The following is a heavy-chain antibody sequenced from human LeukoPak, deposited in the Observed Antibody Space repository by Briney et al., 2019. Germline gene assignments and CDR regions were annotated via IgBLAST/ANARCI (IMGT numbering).Heavy chain of an antibody. Sequence: GGSLRLSCVASGFTFDDYAMHWVRQAPGKGLEWVSGISWNSGSIGYADSVKGRFTISRDNAKNSLYLQMNSLRAEDTALYYCAKARGDYYDSSGSFDYWGQGTLVTVSS. D-gene: IGHD3-22*01. CDR3: AKARGDYYDSSGSFDY. CDR1: GFTFDDYA. V-gene: IGHV3-9*01. J-gene: IGHJ4*02. CDR2: ISWNSGSI.